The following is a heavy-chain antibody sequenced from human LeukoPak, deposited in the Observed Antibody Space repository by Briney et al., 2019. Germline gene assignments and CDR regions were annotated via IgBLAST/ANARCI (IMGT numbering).Heavy chain of an antibody. CDR2: ISSSSSYI. V-gene: IGHV3-21*01. Sequence: GGSPRLSCAASGFTFSSYSMNWVRQAPGKGLEWVSSISSSSSYIYYADSVKGRFTISRDNAKNSLYLQMNSLRAEDTAVYYCARDYGDYGGYFDYWGQGTLVTVSS. CDR3: ARDYGDYGGYFDY. CDR1: GFTFSSYS. J-gene: IGHJ4*02. D-gene: IGHD4-17*01.